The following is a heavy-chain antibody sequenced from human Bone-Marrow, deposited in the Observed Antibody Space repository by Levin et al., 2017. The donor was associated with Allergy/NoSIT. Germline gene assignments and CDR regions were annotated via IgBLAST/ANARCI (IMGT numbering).Heavy chain of an antibody. CDR1: GGSLSNDY. V-gene: IGHV4-34*01. D-gene: IGHD3-3*01. J-gene: IGHJ4*02. Sequence: PSETLSLTCAVYGGSLSNDYWSWIRQPPGKGLEWIGEIDHSGDTNYNPSLKSRVTISLDASENQFSLRLTSVTAADTAEYYCARNGYYSIDYWGQGSLVTVSS. CDR2: IDHSGDT. CDR3: ARNGYYSIDY.